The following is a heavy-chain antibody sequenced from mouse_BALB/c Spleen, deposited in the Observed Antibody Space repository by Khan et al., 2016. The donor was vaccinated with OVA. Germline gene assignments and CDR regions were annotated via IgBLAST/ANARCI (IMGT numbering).Heavy chain of an antibody. J-gene: IGHJ4*01. Sequence: EVQLQESGPGLVKPSQSLSLTCTVTGYSITSDYAWNWIRQFPGNKLEWMGYISYSGSTTYTPSLQSRISITRDTSKDQFFLQLKSVTSEDTATYYCASELGRYYALDYWGQGTSVTVSS. CDR3: ASELGRYYALDY. CDR1: GYSITSDYA. CDR2: ISYSGST. V-gene: IGHV3-2*02. D-gene: IGHD4-1*01.